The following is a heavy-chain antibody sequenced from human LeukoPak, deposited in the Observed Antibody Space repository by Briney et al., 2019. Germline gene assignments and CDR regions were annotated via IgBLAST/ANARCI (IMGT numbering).Heavy chain of an antibody. CDR2: IKSDGSEK. V-gene: IGHV3-7*04. J-gene: IGHJ4*02. CDR3: ARMSRYGLDH. Sequence: PGGSLRLSCAASGFTFSGYWMSWVRQAPGKGLEWLANIKSDGSEKYYVDSVKGRFTISRDNAKNSLYLQMNSLRPEDTAVYYCARMSRYGLDHWGQGTLVTVSS. CDR1: GFTFSGYW. D-gene: IGHD3-16*01.